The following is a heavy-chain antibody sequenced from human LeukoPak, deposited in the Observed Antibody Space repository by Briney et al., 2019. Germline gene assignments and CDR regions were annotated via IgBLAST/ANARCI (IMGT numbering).Heavy chain of an antibody. V-gene: IGHV3-9*01. D-gene: IGHD6-13*01. CDR3: AKQQIAAAGKGFDY. Sequence: PGGSLRLSCAASGFTFDDYAMHWVRQAPGKGLEWVSGISWNSGSIGYADSVKGRFTLSRDNAKNSLYLQMNSLRAEDTALYYCAKQQIAAAGKGFDYWGQGTLVTVSS. J-gene: IGHJ4*02. CDR1: GFTFDDYA. CDR2: ISWNSGSI.